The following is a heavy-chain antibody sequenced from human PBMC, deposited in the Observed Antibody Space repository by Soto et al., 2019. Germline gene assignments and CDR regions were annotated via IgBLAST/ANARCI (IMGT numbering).Heavy chain of an antibody. V-gene: IGHV1-46*01. D-gene: IGHD4-17*01. CDR1: GYTFTSYY. CDR3: AKDLGGHPGLRAFRY. CDR2: INPSGGST. Sequence: ASVKVSCKASGYTFTSYYMHWVRQAPGQGLEWMGIINPSGGSTSYAQKFQGRVTMTRDTSTSTVYMELSSLRAEDTAVYYCAKDLGGHPGLRAFRYWGQGTLVTVSS. J-gene: IGHJ4*02.